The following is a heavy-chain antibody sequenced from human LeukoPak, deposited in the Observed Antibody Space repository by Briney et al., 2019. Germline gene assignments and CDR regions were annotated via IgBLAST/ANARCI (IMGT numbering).Heavy chain of an antibody. Sequence: GGSLRLSCAASGFTFSSYEMNWVRQAPGKGLVWVSRINSDGSSTSYADSVKGRFTISRDNAKNTLYLQMNSLRAEDTAMYFCARRMPGDAFDVWGQGTMVTVSS. V-gene: IGHV3-74*01. CDR3: ARRMPGDAFDV. J-gene: IGHJ3*01. D-gene: IGHD2-2*01. CDR2: INSDGSST. CDR1: GFTFSSYE.